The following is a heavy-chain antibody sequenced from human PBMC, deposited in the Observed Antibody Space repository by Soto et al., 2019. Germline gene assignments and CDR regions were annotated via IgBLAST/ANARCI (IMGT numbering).Heavy chain of an antibody. CDR3: AKNGCSYPACYPYYYYVDV. J-gene: IGHJ6*03. V-gene: IGHV3-23*01. D-gene: IGHD2-15*01. CDR1: GFRLSDSA. CDR2: LTVTGDSA. Sequence: EVQLLESGGGLVQPGGSLRLSCAASGFRLSDSAVSWLRQAPGKGLEWVSSLTVTGDSAFYSDSVKGRFTISRDISKSTLYLQMNSLRAEDTAVYYCAKNGCSYPACYPYYYYVDVWGRGTTVTVSS.